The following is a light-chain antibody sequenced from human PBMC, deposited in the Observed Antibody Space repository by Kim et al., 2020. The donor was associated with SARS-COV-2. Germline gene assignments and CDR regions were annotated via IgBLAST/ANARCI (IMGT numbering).Light chain of an antibody. J-gene: IGKJ4*01. Sequence: ASVGDRVTITCRASQSISNYLAWYQQKTGKVPKLLIYAASTLQSVVPSRFSGSGSGTDFTLTISSLQPEDVATYYCQKYNSAPLTFGGGTKVEIK. CDR2: AAS. V-gene: IGKV1-27*01. CDR1: QSISNY. CDR3: QKYNSAPLT.